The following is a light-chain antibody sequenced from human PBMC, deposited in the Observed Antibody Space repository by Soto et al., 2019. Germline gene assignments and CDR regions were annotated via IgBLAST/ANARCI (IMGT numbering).Light chain of an antibody. V-gene: IGKV3D-20*01. CDR3: QQYGSSPWT. CDR1: RSVSSNY. CDR2: DAS. Sequence: EIVLTQSPATLSLSPGERAALSCGASRSVSSNYLAWYQQKPGLAPRLLIYDASRRATGIPDRFSGSGSGADFILSISRLEPEDFAVYYCQQYGSSPWTFGQGTKVDIK. J-gene: IGKJ1*01.